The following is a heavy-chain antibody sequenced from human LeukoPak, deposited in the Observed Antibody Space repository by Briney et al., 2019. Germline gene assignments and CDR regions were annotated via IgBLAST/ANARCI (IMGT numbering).Heavy chain of an antibody. V-gene: IGHV1-24*01. J-gene: IGHJ4*02. CDR2: LSPRHGET. D-gene: IGHD3-9*01. Sequence: ASVTVSFTVSGSTLTTISIDWVRQTPGKGLEWMGSLSPRHGETIYAQKFQGRFKMTADTATDTAYMEMSSLESGDTALYYCATGAIVYDYWGQGTLVTVSS. CDR1: GSTLTTIS. CDR3: ATGAIVYDY.